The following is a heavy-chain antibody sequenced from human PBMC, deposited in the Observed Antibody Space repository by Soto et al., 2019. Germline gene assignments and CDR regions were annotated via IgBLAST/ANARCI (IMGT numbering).Heavy chain of an antibody. CDR3: AKDMGDRAFSLVAGFAY. D-gene: IGHD2-21*01. Sequence: EVQLVESGGGLVQPGRSLRLSCAAAGLTFNDYAMHWVRQAPGKGLEWGSGTNWNSGFIVHAVSVKRRFTICRDNAKNSLYLPSNRQSPADTVLYFCAKDMGDRAFSLVAGFAYWAPGTLVSVSS. CDR2: TNWNSGFI. CDR1: GLTFNDYA. V-gene: IGHV3-9*01. J-gene: IGHJ4*02.